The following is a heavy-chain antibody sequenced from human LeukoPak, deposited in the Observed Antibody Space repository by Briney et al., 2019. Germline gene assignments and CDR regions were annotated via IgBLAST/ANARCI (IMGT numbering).Heavy chain of an antibody. CDR2: ISYDGSNK. V-gene: IGHV3-30-3*01. Sequence: GGSLRLSCAASGFTFSSYAMHWVRQAPGKGLEWVAVISYDGSNKYYADSVKGRFTISRDNSKNTLYLQMNSLRAEDTAVYYCAKGGGLYCSSTSCPWNYLDYWGQGTLVTVSS. D-gene: IGHD2-2*01. J-gene: IGHJ4*02. CDR3: AKGGGLYCSSTSCPWNYLDY. CDR1: GFTFSSYA.